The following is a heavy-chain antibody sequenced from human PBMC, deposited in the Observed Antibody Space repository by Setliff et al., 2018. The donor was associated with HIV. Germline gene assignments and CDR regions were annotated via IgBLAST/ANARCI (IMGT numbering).Heavy chain of an antibody. CDR3: ARLIHTGLLYFDY. V-gene: IGHV4-4*09. D-gene: IGHD2-8*02. CDR2: IYTSGTT. J-gene: IGHJ4*02. Sequence: SETLPLTCFVSGVFISGHFWGWIRQPPGKGLEWIGYIYTSGTTEYNPSLDSRVTISVDTSRDQFFLNLRSVTAADTALYFCARLIHTGLLYFDYWGLGMLVTVSS. CDR1: GVFISGHF.